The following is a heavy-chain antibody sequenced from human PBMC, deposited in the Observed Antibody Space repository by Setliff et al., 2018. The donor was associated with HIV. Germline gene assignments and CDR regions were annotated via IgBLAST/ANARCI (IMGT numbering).Heavy chain of an antibody. CDR1: GYTFTTYG. CDR2: ISTYNGNT. D-gene: IGHD2-21*01. V-gene: IGHV1-18*01. Sequence: PSVKVSCKASGYTFTTYGITWVRQAPGQGLEWMGWISTYNGNTNYAQKFQGRVTMTTVTSTSTAYMELRSLRPDDTAVYYCARLSIPAYYYMDVWGKGTTVTVSS. CDR3: ARLSIPAYYYMDV. J-gene: IGHJ6*03.